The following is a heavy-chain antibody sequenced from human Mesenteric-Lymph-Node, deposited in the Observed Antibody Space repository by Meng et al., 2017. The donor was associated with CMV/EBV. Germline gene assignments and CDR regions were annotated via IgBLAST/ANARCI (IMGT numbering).Heavy chain of an antibody. J-gene: IGHJ6*02. CDR1: GFTFSTYW. CDR3: ARDGATVTTSAPYYYYGMDV. V-gene: IGHV3-7*01. CDR2: IKQDGSEM. D-gene: IGHD4-11*01. Sequence: GGSLRLSCATSGFTFSTYWMSWVRQAPGKGLEWVANIKQDGSEMYYVDSVKGRFTISRDNAKNSLYLQMNSLRAEDTAVYYCARDGATVTTSAPYYYYGMDVWGQGTTVTVSS.